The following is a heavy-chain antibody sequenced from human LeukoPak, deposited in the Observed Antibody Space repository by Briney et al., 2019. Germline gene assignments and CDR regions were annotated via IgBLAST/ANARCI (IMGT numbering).Heavy chain of an antibody. CDR2: INHSGST. CDR3: ARGVPGY. CDR1: GFTVSSNY. Sequence: GSLRLSCAAPGFTVSSNYMNWVRQPPGKGLEWIGEINHSGSTNYNPSLKSRVTISVDTSKDQFSLKLSSVTAADTAVYYCARGVPGYWGQGMLVTVSS. J-gene: IGHJ4*02. V-gene: IGHV4-34*01.